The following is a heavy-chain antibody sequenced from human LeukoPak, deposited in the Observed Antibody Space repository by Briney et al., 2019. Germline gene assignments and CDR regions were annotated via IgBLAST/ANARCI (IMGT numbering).Heavy chain of an antibody. CDR2: INPTGDT. CDR3: ARAISMVRGVNYFDF. J-gene: IGHJ4*02. CDR1: GFTFSSYS. V-gene: IGHV3-13*01. Sequence: GGSLRLSCAASGFTFSSYSMNWVRQAPGKGLEWVSAINPTGDTYYPGSVKGRFTISRENAKNSLYLQMNSLRAGDTAVYYCARAISMVRGVNYFDFWGQGTLVTVSS. D-gene: IGHD3-10*01.